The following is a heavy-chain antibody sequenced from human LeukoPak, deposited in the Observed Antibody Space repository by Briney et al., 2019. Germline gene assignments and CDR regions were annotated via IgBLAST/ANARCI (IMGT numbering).Heavy chain of an antibody. CDR1: GFTFSSYA. D-gene: IGHD3-22*01. CDR2: ISNGDDSI. CDR3: ARHYYDSSGYYKGDY. V-gene: IGHV3-48*03. J-gene: IGHJ4*02. Sequence: GGSLRLSCAASGFTFSSYAMNRVRQAPGKGLEWVSHISNGDDSIYYADSVKGRFTISRDNARNSLYLQMNSLRAEDTAVYYCARHYYDSSGYYKGDYWGQGTLVTVSS.